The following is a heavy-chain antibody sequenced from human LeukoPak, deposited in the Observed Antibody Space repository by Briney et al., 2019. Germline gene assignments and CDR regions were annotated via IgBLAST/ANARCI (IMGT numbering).Heavy chain of an antibody. CDR2: IKQDGGEI. D-gene: IGHD5-24*01. V-gene: IGHV3-7*03. J-gene: IGHJ4*02. Sequence: PGGSLRLSCAASGFTFSSYWMHWVRRAPGKGLEWVANIKQDGGEIYYVDSVKGRFTISRDNAKNSLYLQMNSLRVEDTAVYSCVRLRGGYWGQGTLVTVSS. CDR1: GFTFSSYW. CDR3: VRLRGGY.